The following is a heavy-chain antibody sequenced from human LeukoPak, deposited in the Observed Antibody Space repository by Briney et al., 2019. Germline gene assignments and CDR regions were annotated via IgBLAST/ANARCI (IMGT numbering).Heavy chain of an antibody. CDR3: ARGGLPGGFDY. CDR2: INNDGSRI. J-gene: IGHJ4*02. V-gene: IGHV3-74*01. Sequence: PGGSLRLSCAASGFTLSNSWMFWVRQGPGKGLVWVSGINNDGSRISYADSVKGRFTISRDGAKNTLFLQMNSLRAEDTAVYYCARGGLPGGFDYWGQGTLVTVSS. D-gene: IGHD7-27*01. CDR1: GFTLSNSW.